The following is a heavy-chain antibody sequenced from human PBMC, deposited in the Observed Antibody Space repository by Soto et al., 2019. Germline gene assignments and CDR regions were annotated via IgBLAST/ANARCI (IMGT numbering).Heavy chain of an antibody. D-gene: IGHD4-17*01. Sequence: PSETLSLTCTVSGGSISSTTHYWGWIRQPPGKGLEWIGNIYYSGRTYYNPSLQSRVTISVDTFKSQFSLKLTSVTAADTAVYYCTRFYGAYSFWFNPWGPGTLVTV. CDR2: IYYSGRT. V-gene: IGHV4-39*07. CDR3: TRFYGAYSFWFNP. CDR1: GGSISSTTHY. J-gene: IGHJ5*02.